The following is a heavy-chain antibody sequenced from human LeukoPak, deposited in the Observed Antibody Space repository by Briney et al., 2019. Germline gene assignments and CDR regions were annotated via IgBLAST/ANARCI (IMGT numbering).Heavy chain of an antibody. CDR3: ARILTDDYYMPRGAFDI. J-gene: IGHJ3*02. CDR1: GGSISSYY. Sequence: PSETLSLTCTVSGGSISSYYWSWIRQPPGKGLEWIGYIYYSGSTNYNPSLKSRVTISVDTSKNQFSLKLRSVTAADTAVYYCARILTDDYYMPRGAFDIWGRGTMVTVSS. D-gene: IGHD1-26*01. CDR2: IYYSGST. V-gene: IGHV4-59*01.